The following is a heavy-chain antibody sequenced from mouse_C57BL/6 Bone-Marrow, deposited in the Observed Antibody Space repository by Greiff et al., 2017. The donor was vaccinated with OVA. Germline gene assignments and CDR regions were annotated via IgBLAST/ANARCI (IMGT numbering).Heavy chain of an antibody. CDR2: ISSGSSTI. CDR3: ARDY. J-gene: IGHJ2*01. V-gene: IGHV5-17*01. Sequence: EVMLVESGGGLVKPGGSLKLSCAASGFTFSDYGMHRVRQAPEKGLEWVAYISSGSSTIYYADTVKGRFTISRDNAKNTLFLQMTSLRSEDTAMYYCARDYLGQGTTLTVSS. CDR1: GFTFSDYG.